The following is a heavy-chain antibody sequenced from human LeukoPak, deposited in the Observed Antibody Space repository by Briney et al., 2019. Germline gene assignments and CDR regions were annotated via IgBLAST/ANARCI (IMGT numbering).Heavy chain of an antibody. Sequence: GESLKISCKGSGYSFTSYWIGWVRQMPGKGLEWMGIIYPGDSDNRYSPSFQGQVTISADKSISTAYLQWSSLKASDTAMYYCARLYYYASGSFYRAYDCWGQGTLVIVSS. CDR3: ARLYYYASGSFYRAYDC. CDR2: IYPGDSDN. J-gene: IGHJ4*02. D-gene: IGHD3-10*01. CDR1: GYSFTSYW. V-gene: IGHV5-51*01.